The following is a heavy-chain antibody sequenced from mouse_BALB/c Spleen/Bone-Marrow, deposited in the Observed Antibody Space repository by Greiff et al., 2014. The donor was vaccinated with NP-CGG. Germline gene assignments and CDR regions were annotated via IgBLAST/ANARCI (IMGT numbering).Heavy chain of an antibody. Sequence: LQESGAELVKPGASVKLSCKASGYTFTSYYMYWVKQRPGQGLEWIGEINPSNGGTNFNEKFKSRATLTVDKSSRTAYMQLSSLTSEDSAVYYCTRLPHWGQGTSVTVSS. J-gene: IGHJ4*01. CDR1: GYTFTSYY. CDR2: INPSNGGT. D-gene: IGHD5-1*01. CDR3: TRLPH. V-gene: IGHV1S81*02.